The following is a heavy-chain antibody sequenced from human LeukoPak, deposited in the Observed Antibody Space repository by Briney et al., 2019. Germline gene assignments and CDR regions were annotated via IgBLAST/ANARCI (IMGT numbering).Heavy chain of an antibody. Sequence: ASVKVPCKVSGYTLTELAMHWVRQAPGKGLEWMGGFDHEDGETVYAQKLQGRVTMSEDTSTDTAFMELSSLRSEDTAVYYCATEKHVDIVATGEAFDIWGQGTVVTVSS. V-gene: IGHV1-24*01. J-gene: IGHJ3*02. CDR2: FDHEDGET. CDR1: GYTLTELA. D-gene: IGHD5-12*01. CDR3: ATEKHVDIVATGEAFDI.